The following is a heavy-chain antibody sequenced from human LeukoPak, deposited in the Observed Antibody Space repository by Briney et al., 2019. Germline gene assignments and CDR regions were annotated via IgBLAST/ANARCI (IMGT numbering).Heavy chain of an antibody. Sequence: GGSLRLSCAASGFTFSSYWVHWVRQAPGKGLVWVSRINSDGSRTSYVDSVKGRFSISRDNAKNTLYLQMNSLRAEDTAVYYCARDRGSYTLFDYWGQGTLVTVSS. J-gene: IGHJ4*02. D-gene: IGHD1-26*01. CDR2: INSDGSRT. CDR1: GFTFSSYW. CDR3: ARDRGSYTLFDY. V-gene: IGHV3-74*01.